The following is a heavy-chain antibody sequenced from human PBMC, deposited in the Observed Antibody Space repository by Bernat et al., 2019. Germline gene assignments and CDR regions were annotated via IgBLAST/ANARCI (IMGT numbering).Heavy chain of an antibody. Sequence: QVQLVESGGGVVQPGRSLRLSCAASGFTFSSYAMHWVRQAPGKGLEWVAVISYDGSNKYYADSGKGRFTISRDNSKNTLYLQMNSLRAEDTAVYYCARDLPPIMITFGGGSAFDIWGQGTMVTVSS. V-gene: IGHV3-30-3*01. J-gene: IGHJ3*02. CDR2: ISYDGSNK. CDR3: ARDLPPIMITFGGGSAFDI. D-gene: IGHD3-16*01. CDR1: GFTFSSYA.